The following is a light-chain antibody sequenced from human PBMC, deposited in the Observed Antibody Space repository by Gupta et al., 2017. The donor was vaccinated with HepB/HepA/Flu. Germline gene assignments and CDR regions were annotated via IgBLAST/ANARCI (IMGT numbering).Light chain of an antibody. CDR3: QQYGGA. CDR2: GAS. Sequence: EIVLTQSPGTLSLSPGERATLSCRASQSVSSSYLAWYQQKPGQAPRLLIYGASSRATGIPDRFSGSGSGTDFTLTISRLEPEDFAVYYGQQYGGAFGPGTKVDIK. CDR1: QSVSSSY. V-gene: IGKV3-20*01. J-gene: IGKJ3*01.